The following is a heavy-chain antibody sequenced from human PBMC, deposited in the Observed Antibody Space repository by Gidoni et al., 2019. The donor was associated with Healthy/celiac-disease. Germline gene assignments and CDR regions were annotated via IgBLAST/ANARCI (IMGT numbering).Heavy chain of an antibody. CDR1: GFTFSRYA. Sequence: EVQLLESGGGLVQPGGSLRLSCAASGFTFSRYAMSWVRQAPGKGLEWVSAISGSGGSTYYADSVKGRFTISRDNSKNTLYLQMNSLRAEDTAVYYCANWLARKYDILTGPAFDYWGQGTLVTVSS. CDR3: ANWLARKYDILTGPAFDY. D-gene: IGHD3-9*01. CDR2: ISGSGGST. V-gene: IGHV3-23*01. J-gene: IGHJ4*02.